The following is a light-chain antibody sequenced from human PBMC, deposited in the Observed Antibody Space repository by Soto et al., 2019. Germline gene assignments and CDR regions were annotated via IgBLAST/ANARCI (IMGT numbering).Light chain of an antibody. J-gene: IGLJ1*01. CDR2: QDS. V-gene: IGLV3-1*01. Sequence: SYELTQPPSVSVSPGQTATISCSGHELGNKYVSWYQQWPGQSPELVIYQDSSRPSGIPERFSGSNSRNTATLTISGTQTMDEAEYYCQAWDRNTGVFGTGTKVTVL. CDR1: ELGNKY. CDR3: QAWDRNTGV.